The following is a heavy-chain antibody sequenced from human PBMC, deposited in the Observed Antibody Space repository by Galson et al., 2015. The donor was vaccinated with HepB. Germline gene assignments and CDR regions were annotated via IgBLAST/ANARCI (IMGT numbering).Heavy chain of an antibody. Sequence: ETLSLTCTVSGGSISSYYWSWIRQPPGKGLEWIGYIHYSGSTNYNLSLKSRVTISLDTSKNQFSLKLSSVTAADTAVYYCARQDSSTWYPFDYWGQGALVTVSS. J-gene: IGHJ4*02. D-gene: IGHD6-13*01. CDR1: GGSISSYY. CDR2: IHYSGST. CDR3: ARQDSSTWYPFDY. V-gene: IGHV4-59*08.